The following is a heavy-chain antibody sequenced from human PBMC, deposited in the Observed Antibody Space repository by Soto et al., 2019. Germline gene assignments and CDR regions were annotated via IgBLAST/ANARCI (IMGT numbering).Heavy chain of an antibody. J-gene: IGHJ4*02. CDR1: GYTLTELS. CDR3: VRDSPIGSTFSGYDGIDY. V-gene: IGHV1-24*01. Sequence: ASVKVSCKVSGYTLTELSMHWVRQAPGKGLEWMGGFDPVHGKTNYAQKFQGRVTMTEDTSTGTAYMELNRLRSEDTAVYYCVRDSPIGSTFSGYDGIDYWGQGTLVTVSS. D-gene: IGHD5-12*01. CDR2: FDPVHGKT.